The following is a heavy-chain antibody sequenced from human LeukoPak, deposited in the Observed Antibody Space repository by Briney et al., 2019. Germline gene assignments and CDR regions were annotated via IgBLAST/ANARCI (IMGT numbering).Heavy chain of an antibody. V-gene: IGHV1-18*01. Sequence: ASVKVSCKASGYTFTSYGISWVRQAPGQGLEWMGWISAYNGNTNYAQKLQGRVTMTTDTSTSTAYMELRSLRSDDTAVYYCAIPSLGYCSGGSCWGYYMDVWGKGSTVTVSS. CDR1: GYTFTSYG. J-gene: IGHJ6*03. CDR3: AIPSLGYCSGGSCWGYYMDV. D-gene: IGHD2-15*01. CDR2: ISAYNGNT.